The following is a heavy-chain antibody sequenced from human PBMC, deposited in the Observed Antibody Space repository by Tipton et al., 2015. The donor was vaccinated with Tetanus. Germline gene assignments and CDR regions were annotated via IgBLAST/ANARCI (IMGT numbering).Heavy chain of an antibody. J-gene: IGHJ4*02. CDR1: GFTFDDYT. CDR3: AKDRSYSGSYLDY. CDR2: ISWDGGST. D-gene: IGHD1-26*01. Sequence: SLRLSCAASGFTFDDYTMHWVRQAPGKGLEWVSLISWDGGSTYYADSVKGRFTISRDNSKNSLYLQMNSLRTEDTALYYCAKDRSYSGSYLDYWGQGTLVTVSS. V-gene: IGHV3-43*01.